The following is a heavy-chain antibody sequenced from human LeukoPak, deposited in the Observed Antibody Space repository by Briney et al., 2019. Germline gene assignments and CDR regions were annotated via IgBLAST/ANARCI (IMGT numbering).Heavy chain of an antibody. CDR3: ARGGPSRAVSA. V-gene: IGHV3-48*03. CDR2: ISSSGSSI. J-gene: IGHJ5*02. CDR1: GFTFSSYE. D-gene: IGHD5/OR15-5a*01. Sequence: GGSLRLSCAASGFTFSSYEMNWVRQTPGKGLEWVSYISSSGSSIYYADSVKGRFTISRDNAKNSLYLQMNSLRAEDTAVYYCARGGPSRAVSACGQAILVTVSS.